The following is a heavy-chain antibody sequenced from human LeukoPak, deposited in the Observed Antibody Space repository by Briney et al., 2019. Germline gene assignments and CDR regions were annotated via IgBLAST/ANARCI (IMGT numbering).Heavy chain of an antibody. D-gene: IGHD6-13*01. Sequence: RGSLRLSCAASGFTFSSYSMNWVRQAPGKGLEWVSSISSSSSYIYCADSVKGRFTISRDNAKNSLYLQMNSLRAEDTAVYYCARDSSTVFDAFDIWGQGTMVTVSS. CDR2: ISSSSSYI. CDR1: GFTFSSYS. V-gene: IGHV3-21*01. CDR3: ARDSSTVFDAFDI. J-gene: IGHJ3*02.